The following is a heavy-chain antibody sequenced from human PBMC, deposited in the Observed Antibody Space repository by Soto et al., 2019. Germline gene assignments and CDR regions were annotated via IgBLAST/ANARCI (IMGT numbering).Heavy chain of an antibody. V-gene: IGHV3-7*01. Sequence: DVQLVESGGDLVQPGGSLRLSCVASGFTFNSYWMTWVRQAPGMGLECVAGIKEDASEEVYVDSVKGRFSISRDNAKNSLYLQLNSLRAEDTAVYYCATASSSPFSHFDCWGQGSLVTVSS. J-gene: IGHJ4*02. CDR1: GFTFNSYW. CDR3: ATASSSPFSHFDC. CDR2: IKEDASEE.